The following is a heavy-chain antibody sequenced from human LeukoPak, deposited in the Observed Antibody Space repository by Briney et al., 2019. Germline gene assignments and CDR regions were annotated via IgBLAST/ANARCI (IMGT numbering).Heavy chain of an antibody. J-gene: IGHJ4*02. CDR3: ARDPTEDYDFWSGYLGGINY. V-gene: IGHV1-3*01. D-gene: IGHD3-3*01. CDR2: IKAGNGNT. CDR1: GYTFTSYA. Sequence: ASVKVSCKASGYTFTSYAMNWVRQAPGQRLGWMGWIKAGNGNTKYSQKFQGRVTITRDTSASTAYMELSSLRSEDTAVYYCARDPTEDYDFWSGYLGGINYWGQGTLVTVSS.